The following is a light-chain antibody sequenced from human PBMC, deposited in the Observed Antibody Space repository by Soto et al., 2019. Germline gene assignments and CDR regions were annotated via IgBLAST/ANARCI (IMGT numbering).Light chain of an antibody. CDR2: GAS. V-gene: IGKV3-15*01. CDR3: QQYNNWPPMYT. J-gene: IGKJ2*01. CDR1: QSVSSN. Sequence: EIVMTQSPATLSVSPGERATLSCRASQSVSSNLACYQQKPGQAPMLLIYGASTRAPGITARFSGSGSGTEFTLTISSLQSEDFAVYYCQQYNNWPPMYTFGQGTKLEIK.